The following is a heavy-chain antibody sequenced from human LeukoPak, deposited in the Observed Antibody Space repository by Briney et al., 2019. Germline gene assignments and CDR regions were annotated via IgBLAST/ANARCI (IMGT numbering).Heavy chain of an antibody. Sequence: ASVKVSCKVSGYTLTELSMHWVRQAPGKGLEWMGGFDPEDGETIYARKFQGRVTMTEDTSTDTAYMELSSLRSEDTAVYYCATDIFLNRYCSSTSCLPGGFDPWGQGTLVTVSS. J-gene: IGHJ5*02. V-gene: IGHV1-24*01. CDR3: ATDIFLNRYCSSTSCLPGGFDP. D-gene: IGHD2-2*01. CDR1: GYTLTELS. CDR2: FDPEDGET.